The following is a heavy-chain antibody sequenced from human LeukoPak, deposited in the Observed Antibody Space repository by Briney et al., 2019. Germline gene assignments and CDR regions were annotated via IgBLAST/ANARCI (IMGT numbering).Heavy chain of an antibody. CDR3: ARRAVE. J-gene: IGHJ4*02. CDR2: IYSGGTT. CDR1: GFTFDDYG. V-gene: IGHV3-53*01. D-gene: IGHD6-19*01. Sequence: GGSLRLSCAASGFTFDDYGMSWVRQAPGKGLEWVSVIYSGGTTYYADSVKGRFTISRDNSKNTLYLQMNSLRAEDTAVYYCARRAVEWGQGTLVTVSS.